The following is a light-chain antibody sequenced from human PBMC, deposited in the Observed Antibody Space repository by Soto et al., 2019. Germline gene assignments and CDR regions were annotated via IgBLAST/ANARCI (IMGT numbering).Light chain of an antibody. Sequence: QSALTQPASVSGSPGQSITISCTGTSSDVGRYNFVSWYQQHPGKVPKLMIYEVTKRPSGVSNRFSGSKSGNTASLTISGLQAEDEADDYCCSDTGNDAYVFGPGTQLTVL. V-gene: IGLV2-23*02. CDR1: SSDVGRYNF. CDR3: CSDTGNDAYV. J-gene: IGLJ1*01. CDR2: EVT.